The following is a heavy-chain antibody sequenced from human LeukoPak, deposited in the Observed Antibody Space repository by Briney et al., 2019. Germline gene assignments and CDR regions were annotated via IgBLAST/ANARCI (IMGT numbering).Heavy chain of an antibody. CDR1: GFTFSSYA. J-gene: IGHJ4*02. CDR2: ISGSGGST. CDR3: AKELLLWFGELLPVNFDY. Sequence: GGSLRLSCAASGFTFSSYAMSWVRQAPGKGLEWVSAISGSGGSTYYADSVKGRFTISRDNSKNTLYLQMNSLRAEDTAVYYCAKELLLWFGELLPVNFDYWGQGTLVTVSS. D-gene: IGHD3-10*01. V-gene: IGHV3-23*01.